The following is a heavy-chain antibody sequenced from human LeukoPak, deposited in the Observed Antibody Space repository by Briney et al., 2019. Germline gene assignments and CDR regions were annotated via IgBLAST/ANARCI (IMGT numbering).Heavy chain of an antibody. Sequence: GGSLRLSCAASGFTFSSYWMHWVRQAPGKGLVWVSRINSDGSSTSYADSVKGRFTISRDNAKNTLYLQMNSLGAEDTAVYYCARGGGNDYGDYWGQGTLVTVSS. CDR3: ARGGGNDYGDY. CDR1: GFTFSSYW. CDR2: INSDGSST. J-gene: IGHJ4*02. V-gene: IGHV3-74*01.